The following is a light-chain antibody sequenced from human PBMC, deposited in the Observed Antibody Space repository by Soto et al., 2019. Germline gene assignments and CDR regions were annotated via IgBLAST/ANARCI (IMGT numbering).Light chain of an antibody. V-gene: IGKV1-39*01. CDR1: QSISSN. J-gene: IGKJ1*01. Sequence: DIQMTQSPSSLSASVGDRVTITCRASQSISSNLNWYQQKPGKAPKLLMYAAFSLQSGVPSRFSGSGSGTDFTLTIDSLQPEDFATYYGQQSYYTPQTFGQGTKVEIK. CDR2: AAF. CDR3: QQSYYTPQT.